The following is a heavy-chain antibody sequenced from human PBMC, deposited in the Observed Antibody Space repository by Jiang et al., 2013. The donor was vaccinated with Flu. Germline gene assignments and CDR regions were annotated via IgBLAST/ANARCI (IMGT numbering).Heavy chain of an antibody. J-gene: IGHJ4*02. CDR2: ITDSAGDT. CDR1: GFAFSAYA. D-gene: IGHD6-13*01. V-gene: IGHV3-23*01. CDR3: AKDLYQQTDY. Sequence: QLLESGGGVVQPGGSLTLSCAVSGFAFSAYAMAWVRQAPGKGLDWVSAITDSAGDTYYADSVRGRFTISRDNSKNTLYLQMNSLRAEDTAVYYCAKDLYQQTDYWGQGTLVTVSS.